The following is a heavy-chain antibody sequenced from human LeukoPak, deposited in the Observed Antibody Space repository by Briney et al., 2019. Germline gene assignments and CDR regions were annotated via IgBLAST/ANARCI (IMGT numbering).Heavy chain of an antibody. J-gene: IGHJ4*02. CDR1: GYTFTSYD. CDR2: MNPNSGNT. CDR3: ARGGDSSGYPLDY. Sequence: ASVKVSCKASGYTFTSYDINWVRQATGQGLEWVGWMNPNSGNTGYAQKFQGRVTITRNTSISTAYVELSSLRSEDTAVYYCARGGDSSGYPLDYWGQGTLVTVSS. D-gene: IGHD3-22*01. V-gene: IGHV1-8*03.